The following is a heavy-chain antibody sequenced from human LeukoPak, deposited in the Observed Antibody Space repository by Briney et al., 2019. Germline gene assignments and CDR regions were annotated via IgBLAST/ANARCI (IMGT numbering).Heavy chain of an antibody. CDR1: GYTFTGYY. V-gene: IGHV1-2*06. D-gene: IGHD1-26*01. CDR2: INPNSGGT. CDR3: ARDGGSFSYNMDV. Sequence: LVASVKVSCKASGYTFTGYYMHWVRQAPGQGLEWMGRINPNSGGTNYAQKFQGRVTMTRDTSISTAYMELSRLRSEDTAVYFCARDGGSFSYNMDVWGQGTTVTVSS. J-gene: IGHJ6*02.